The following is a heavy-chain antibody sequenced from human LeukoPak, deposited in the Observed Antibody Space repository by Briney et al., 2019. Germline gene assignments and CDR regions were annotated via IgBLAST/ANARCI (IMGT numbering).Heavy chain of an antibody. D-gene: IGHD1-26*01. CDR3: AITWSDGGSPPNAWFDP. CDR1: GYTFTGYY. Sequence: GASVKVSCKASGYTFTGYYMHWVRQAPGQGLEWMGWINPKTGDTNYAQNFRGRVTMTRDTSISTAYMMLASLRSDDTAVYYCAITWSDGGSPPNAWFDPWGQGTLVTVSS. CDR2: INPKTGDT. J-gene: IGHJ5*02. V-gene: IGHV1-2*02.